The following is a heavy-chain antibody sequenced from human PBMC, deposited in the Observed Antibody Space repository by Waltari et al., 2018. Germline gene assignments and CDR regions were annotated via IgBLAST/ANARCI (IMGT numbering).Heavy chain of an antibody. CDR1: GFTFSSYV. V-gene: IGHV3-30-3*01. Sequence: QGQLVESGGGVVQPGRSLRLYCAASGFTFSSYVMHWVRQAPGKGLEWVAVISYDGSNKYYADSVKGRFTISRDNSKNTLYLQMNSLRAEDTAVYYCARGGSQYYYNSSGYDAFDIWGQGTMVTVSS. J-gene: IGHJ3*02. D-gene: IGHD3-22*01. CDR3: ARGGSQYYYNSSGYDAFDI. CDR2: ISYDGSNK.